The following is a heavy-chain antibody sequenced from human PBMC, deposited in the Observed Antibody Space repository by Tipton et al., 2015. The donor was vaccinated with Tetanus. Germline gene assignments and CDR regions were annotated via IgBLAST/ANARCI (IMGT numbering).Heavy chain of an antibody. CDR2: FYSGGSI. V-gene: IGHV4-39*07. CDR3: ARTSGYMYADT. D-gene: IGHD3-3*01. CDR1: GGSIRSSTYY. Sequence: TLSLTCTVSGGSIRSSTYYWNWIRQPPGKGLEWLGTFYSGGSIFSNPSLKSRVAMSVDTAANQLSLKLTSVTSADTAVYYCARTSGYMYADTWGQGTLVTVSS. J-gene: IGHJ1*01.